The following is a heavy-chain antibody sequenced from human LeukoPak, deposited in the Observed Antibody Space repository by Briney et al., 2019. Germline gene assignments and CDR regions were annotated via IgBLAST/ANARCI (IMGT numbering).Heavy chain of an antibody. Sequence: GGSLRLSCPSSGFTFSSYGMHWVRQAPGKGLEWVAVIWYDGSNKYYADSAEGRFTISRDNSKNTLYLQMNSLRADDTAVYYCARASLLRNVDYWGQGTLVTVSS. J-gene: IGHJ4*02. CDR1: GFTFSSYG. V-gene: IGHV3-33*01. D-gene: IGHD3-16*02. CDR2: IWYDGSNK. CDR3: ARASLLRNVDY.